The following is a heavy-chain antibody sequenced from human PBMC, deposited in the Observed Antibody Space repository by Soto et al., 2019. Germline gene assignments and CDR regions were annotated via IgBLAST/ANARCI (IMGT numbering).Heavy chain of an antibody. J-gene: IGHJ4*02. Sequence: QVQLVQSGAEVKKPGSSVKVSCKASGGTFSSYTISWVRQAPGQGLEWMGRIIPILGIANYAQKFQGRVTITADKATSTAYMELSSLRSEDTAVYYCARVDIEEPSDYWGQGTLVTVSS. CDR3: ARVDIEEPSDY. CDR1: GGTFSSYT. V-gene: IGHV1-69*02. D-gene: IGHD2-15*01. CDR2: IIPILGIA.